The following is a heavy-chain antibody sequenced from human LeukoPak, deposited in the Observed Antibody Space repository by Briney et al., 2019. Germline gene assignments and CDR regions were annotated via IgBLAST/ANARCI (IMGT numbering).Heavy chain of an antibody. D-gene: IGHD3-10*01. V-gene: IGHV4-39*01. Sequence: PSETLSLTCTVSDGSINNNIYYWGWIRQPPGKGLEWIGNIYYTGTTYYNPSLKSRVTMSIDTSKSQFSLNLSSLTAADTAVYYCARGAFGTLMVRGGHFDYWGQGTLVTVSS. J-gene: IGHJ4*02. CDR3: ARGAFGTLMVRGGHFDY. CDR1: DGSINNNIYY. CDR2: IYYTGTT.